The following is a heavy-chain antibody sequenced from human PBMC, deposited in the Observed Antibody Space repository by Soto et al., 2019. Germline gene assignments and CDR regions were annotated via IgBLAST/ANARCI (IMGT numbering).Heavy chain of an antibody. Sequence: QVQLQASGPGLVKPSQTLSLTCPVSGGSISSVGSYWSWIRKQPGKGLEWIGDIDYSGSNYYNPSLKSRGTISVDTSKNQSSPKLSSVTAADTAVYYCARSPDYWGQGTLVTVSS. CDR1: GGSISSVGSY. CDR3: ARSPDY. CDR2: IDYSGSN. V-gene: IGHV4-31*03. J-gene: IGHJ4*02.